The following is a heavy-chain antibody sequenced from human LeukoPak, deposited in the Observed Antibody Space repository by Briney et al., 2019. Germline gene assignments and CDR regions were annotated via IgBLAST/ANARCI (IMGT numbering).Heavy chain of an antibody. CDR2: INAGGGST. CDR3: AKHMGESEYYGMDV. CDR1: GFSFSSSV. Sequence: HPGGSLRLSCAASGFSFSSSVMSWVRQAPGKGLEWVSSINAGGGSTYYADSVQGRFTISRENSKNTLYLQMNSLRAEDTAVYNCAKHMGESEYYGMDVWGQGTTVTVSS. D-gene: IGHD3-16*01. V-gene: IGHV3-23*01. J-gene: IGHJ6*02.